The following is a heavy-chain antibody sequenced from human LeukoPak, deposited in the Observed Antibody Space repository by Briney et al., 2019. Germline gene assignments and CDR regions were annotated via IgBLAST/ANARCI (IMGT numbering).Heavy chain of an antibody. CDR2: ISAYNGNT. Sequence: ASVKASCKASGYTFTSYGISWVRQAPGQGLEWMGWISAYNGNTNYAQKLQGRVTMTTDTSTSTAYMELRSLRSDDTAVYYCARDLYCSSTSCYRNFDYWGQGTLVTVSS. V-gene: IGHV1-18*01. CDR3: ARDLYCSSTSCYRNFDY. J-gene: IGHJ4*02. CDR1: GYTFTSYG. D-gene: IGHD2-2*01.